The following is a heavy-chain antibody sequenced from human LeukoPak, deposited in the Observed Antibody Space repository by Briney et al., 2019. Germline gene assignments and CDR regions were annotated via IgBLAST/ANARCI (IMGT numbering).Heavy chain of an antibody. Sequence: GGSLRLSCAVSGFTFSSYSMTWVRQAPGKGLEWVSSISSSSGCKYYADSVKGRFTISRDNAKNSLYLQMDSLRAEDAAVYYCARTSGESTAALRAPFDDWGQGTLATVSS. J-gene: IGHJ4*02. D-gene: IGHD6-6*01. V-gene: IGHV3-21*01. CDR1: GFTFSSYS. CDR3: ARTSGESTAALRAPFDD. CDR2: ISSSSGCK.